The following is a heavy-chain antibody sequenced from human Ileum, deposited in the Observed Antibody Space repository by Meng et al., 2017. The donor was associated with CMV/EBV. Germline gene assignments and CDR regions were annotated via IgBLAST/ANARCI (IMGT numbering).Heavy chain of an antibody. J-gene: IGHJ4*02. CDR2: ISSSSSYT. CDR3: ARGLGYSSTSFDY. CDR1: GFTFSDYY. D-gene: IGHD6-13*01. V-gene: IGHV3-11*05. Sequence: QVELVVSGGGLVKPGGSLSFSCAASGFTFSDYYMSWIRKAPGKGLEWVSYISSSSSYTNYADSVKGRFTISRDNAKNSLYLQMNSLRAEDTAVYYCARGLGYSSTSFDYWGQGTLVTVSS.